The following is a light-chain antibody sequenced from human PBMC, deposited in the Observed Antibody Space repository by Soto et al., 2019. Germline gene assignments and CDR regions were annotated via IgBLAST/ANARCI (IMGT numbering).Light chain of an antibody. V-gene: IGKV1-39*01. CDR2: TTS. CDR1: QTIAMY. CDR3: QQSFTTPYT. Sequence: DIQMTQSPSSLSASVGDRVTITCRASQTIAMYVNWFQQKPGKAPKPLIYTTSSLQSGVPPRFSGSGSETDFTLTISRLQPADSATYYCQQSFTTPYTFGQGTKLEIK. J-gene: IGKJ2*01.